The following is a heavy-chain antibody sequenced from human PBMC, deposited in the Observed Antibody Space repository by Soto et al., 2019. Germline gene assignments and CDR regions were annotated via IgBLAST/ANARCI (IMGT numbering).Heavy chain of an antibody. V-gene: IGHV3-23*01. CDR2: ISASGGSP. Sequence: GGSLRLSCAASGFTFSSSTMSWVRQAPGKGLEWVSSISASGGSPNYADSVQGRFTISRDNPRSTLYLQMNSLRAEDTASYYCAKARCSGGTCYVPDYWGQGALVTVSS. D-gene: IGHD2-15*01. CDR3: AKARCSGGTCYVPDY. J-gene: IGHJ4*02. CDR1: GFTFSSST.